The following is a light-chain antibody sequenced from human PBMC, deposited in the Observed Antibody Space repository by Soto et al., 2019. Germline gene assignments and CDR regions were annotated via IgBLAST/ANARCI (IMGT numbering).Light chain of an antibody. Sequence: EIALTQSPGTLSLSPGGRATLSCRASQSVTGNNLGWYQQKPGQAPRLLVYGASNRATGVPDRFSGSGSGTCFTLTISRLEPEDFAMYYCQQYGSSTWTFGQGTKVEVK. J-gene: IGKJ1*01. CDR1: QSVTGNN. V-gene: IGKV3-20*01. CDR2: GAS. CDR3: QQYGSSTWT.